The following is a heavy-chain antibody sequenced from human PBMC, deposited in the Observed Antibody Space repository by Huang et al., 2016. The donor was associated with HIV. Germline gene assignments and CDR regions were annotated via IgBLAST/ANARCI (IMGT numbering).Heavy chain of an antibody. V-gene: IGHV1-18*04. CDR1: GYTFSSYG. CDR3: ARFLGTYYYDSSGYPEGYFDL. D-gene: IGHD3-22*01. Sequence: QDQLVQSGTELKKPGASVKVSCKASGYTFSSYGISWVRQAPGQGVEWMVLSRANNGNTNDRHKDQDRVTITTDTSTTTAYMELRSLRLDDTAVYYCARFLGTYYYDSSGYPEGYFDLWGRGTLVTVSS. CDR2: SRANNGNT. J-gene: IGHJ2*01.